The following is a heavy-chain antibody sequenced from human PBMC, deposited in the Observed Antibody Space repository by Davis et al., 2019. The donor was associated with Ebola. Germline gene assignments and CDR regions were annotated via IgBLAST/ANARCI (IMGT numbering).Heavy chain of an antibody. CDR1: GFTFSSYE. CDR2: ISSSGSTI. V-gene: IGHV3-48*03. D-gene: IGHD2-2*01. CDR3: ARGAQLLSFDP. Sequence: PGGSLRLSCAASGFTFSSYEMNWVRQAPGKGLEWVSYISSSGSTIYYADSVKGRFTISRDNAKNSVYLQMNSLRAEDTAVYYCARGAQLLSFDPWGQGTLVTVSS. J-gene: IGHJ5*02.